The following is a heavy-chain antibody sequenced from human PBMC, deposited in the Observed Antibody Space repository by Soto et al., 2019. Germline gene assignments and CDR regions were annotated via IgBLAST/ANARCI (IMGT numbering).Heavy chain of an antibody. Sequence: GGSLRLSCVVSGFAVSATYMSWVRQAPGQGLEWVSVLTANGNTIYADAVKGRFTVSRDISKNTVYLQLNSVTVEDTGLYYCARDALGLDVWGQGTTVTVSS. J-gene: IGHJ6*02. V-gene: IGHV3-53*01. CDR3: ARDALGLDV. CDR2: LTANGNT. CDR1: GFAVSATY.